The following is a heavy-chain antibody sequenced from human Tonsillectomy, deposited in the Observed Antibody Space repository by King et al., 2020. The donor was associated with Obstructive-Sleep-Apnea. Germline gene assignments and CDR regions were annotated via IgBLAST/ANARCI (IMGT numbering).Heavy chain of an antibody. V-gene: IGHV3-48*04. CDR2: ISSSSGTI. J-gene: IGHJ3*02. CDR1: GFTFSRFS. Sequence: LQLVQSGGGLVQPGGSLRLSCAASGFTFSRFSMDWVRQAPGKGLEWVSYISSSSGTIYYADSVKGRFTISRDNAKSSLYLQMNSLRAEDTAVYYCAGMTQTDAFDIWGQGTMVTVSS. CDR3: AGMTQTDAFDI.